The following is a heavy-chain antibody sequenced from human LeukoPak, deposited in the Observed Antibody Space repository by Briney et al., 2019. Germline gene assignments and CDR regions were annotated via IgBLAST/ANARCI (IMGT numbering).Heavy chain of an antibody. CDR3: AKEPGYSGYDYGDY. CDR2: ISGSGGST. D-gene: IGHD5-12*01. CDR1: GFTFSSYA. J-gene: IGHJ4*02. V-gene: IGHV3-23*01. Sequence: GGSLRLSCAASGFTFSSYAMSCVRQAPGKGLEWVSGISGSGGSTYYADSVKGRFTISRDNSKNTLYLQMNSLRAEDTAVYYSAKEPGYSGYDYGDYWGQGTLVTVSS.